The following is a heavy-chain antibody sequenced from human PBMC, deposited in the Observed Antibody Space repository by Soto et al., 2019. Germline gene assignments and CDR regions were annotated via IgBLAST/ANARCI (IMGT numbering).Heavy chain of an antibody. Sequence: TSETLSLTCAVYGGSFSGYYWSWIRQPPGKGLEWIGEINHSRSTNYNPSLKSRVTISVDTSKNQFSLKLSSVTAADTAVYYCARGWGYYDSSGYYIDYWGQGTLVTVS. J-gene: IGHJ4*02. CDR1: GGSFSGYY. CDR2: INHSRST. D-gene: IGHD3-22*01. V-gene: IGHV4-34*01. CDR3: ARGWGYYDSSGYYIDY.